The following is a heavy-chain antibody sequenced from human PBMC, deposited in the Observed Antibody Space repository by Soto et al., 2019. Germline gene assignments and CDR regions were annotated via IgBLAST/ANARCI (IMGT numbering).Heavy chain of an antibody. Sequence: QVQLVESGGGVVQPGRSLRLSCAASGFTFSSYGMHWVRQAPGKGLEWVAVISYDGSNKDYADSVKGRFTISRDNSKYTLYLQMNSLRAEDTAVYYCAKTYYDSSGYYWVDQWGHGTLVTVSS. D-gene: IGHD3-22*01. CDR1: GFTFSSYG. CDR3: AKTYYDSSGYYWVDQ. V-gene: IGHV3-30*18. J-gene: IGHJ5*02. CDR2: ISYDGSNK.